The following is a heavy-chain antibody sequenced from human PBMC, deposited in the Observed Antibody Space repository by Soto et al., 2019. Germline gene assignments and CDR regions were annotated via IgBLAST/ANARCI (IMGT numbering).Heavy chain of an antibody. CDR2: INPKTGDT. Sequence: QMQLVQSGAEARKPGASVKVSCKTSGYTFTGYYLNWVRQAPGRGLEWVGWINPKTGDTNNAQKFQGRVTMTTDTSISIGYMELSGLKSDDTAVYYCVTGDHLVRWGQGTRVTVSS. D-gene: IGHD6-6*01. V-gene: IGHV1-2*02. J-gene: IGHJ4*02. CDR3: VTGDHLVR. CDR1: GYTFTGYY.